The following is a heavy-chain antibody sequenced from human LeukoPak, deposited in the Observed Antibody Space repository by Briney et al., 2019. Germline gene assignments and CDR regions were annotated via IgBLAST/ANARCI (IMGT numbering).Heavy chain of an antibody. CDR1: GFTFSSYS. V-gene: IGHV3-21*01. CDR3: ARGEYFDWFKFFDY. D-gene: IGHD3-9*01. J-gene: IGHJ4*02. CDR2: ISSSSSYI. Sequence: GGSLRLSCAASGFTFSSYSMTWVRQAPGKGLEWVSSISSSSSYINYADSVKGRFTISRDNAKNSLYLQMNSLRAEDTAVYYCARGEYFDWFKFFDYWGQGTLVTVSS.